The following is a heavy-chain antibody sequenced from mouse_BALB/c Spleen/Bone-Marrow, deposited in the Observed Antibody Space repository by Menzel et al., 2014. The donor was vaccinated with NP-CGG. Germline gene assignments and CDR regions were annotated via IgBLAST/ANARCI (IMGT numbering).Heavy chain of an antibody. Sequence: QLQESGPELVKPGASVKMSCKASGYTFTSYVMHWVKQKPGQGLEWIGYINPYNDGTKYNEKFKGKATLTSDKSSSTAYMELSSLTSEDSAVYYCAGHNWDYAMDYWGQGTSVTVSS. CDR2: INPYNDGT. CDR1: GYTFTSYV. D-gene: IGHD4-1*02. CDR3: AGHNWDYAMDY. V-gene: IGHV1-14*01. J-gene: IGHJ4*01.